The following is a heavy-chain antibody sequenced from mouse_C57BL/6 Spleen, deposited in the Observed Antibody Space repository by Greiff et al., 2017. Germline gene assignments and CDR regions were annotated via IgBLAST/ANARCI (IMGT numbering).Heavy chain of an antibody. CDR3: ARRYGNYEGYFDV. J-gene: IGHJ1*03. V-gene: IGHV1-82*01. D-gene: IGHD2-1*01. Sequence: QVQLKQSGPELVKPGASVKISCKASGYAFSSSWMNWVKQRPGKGLEWIGRIYPGDGDTNYNGKFKGKATLTADKSSSTAYMQLSSLTSEDSAVYFCARRYGNYEGYFDVWGTGTTVTVSS. CDR1: GYAFSSSW. CDR2: IYPGDGDT.